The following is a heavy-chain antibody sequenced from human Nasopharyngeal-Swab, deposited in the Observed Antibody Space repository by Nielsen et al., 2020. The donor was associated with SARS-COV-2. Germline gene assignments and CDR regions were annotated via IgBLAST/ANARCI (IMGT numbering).Heavy chain of an antibody. J-gene: IGHJ5*02. CDR1: GGSSSSYY. D-gene: IGHD6-13*01. Sequence: SETLSLTCTVSGGSSSSYYWSWIRQPPGKGLEWIGYIYYSGSTNYNPSLKSRVTISVDTSKNQFSLKLSSVTAADTAVYYCARHKAAAAGGRGWWFDPWGQGTLVTVSS. CDR2: IYYSGST. CDR3: ARHKAAAAGGRGWWFDP. V-gene: IGHV4-59*08.